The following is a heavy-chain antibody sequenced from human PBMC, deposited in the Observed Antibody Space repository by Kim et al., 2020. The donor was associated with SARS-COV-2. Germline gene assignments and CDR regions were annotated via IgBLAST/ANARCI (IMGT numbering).Heavy chain of an antibody. J-gene: IGHJ4*02. Sequence: NYARKFQGRVTITADEATGTAYMGLSSLRSEDTAVYYCARDGGRFGEGLHWGQGTLVTVSS. V-gene: IGHV1-69*01. CDR3: ARDGGRFGEGLH. D-gene: IGHD3-10*01.